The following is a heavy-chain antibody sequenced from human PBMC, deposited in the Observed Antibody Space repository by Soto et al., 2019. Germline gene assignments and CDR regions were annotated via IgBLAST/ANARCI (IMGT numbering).Heavy chain of an antibody. CDR3: ARGRGFDY. CDR2: INHSGST. CDR1: GGSFSGYY. D-gene: IGHD3-10*01. V-gene: IGHV4-34*01. J-gene: IGHJ4*02. Sequence: SETLSLTCAVYGGSFSGYYWSWIRQPPGKGLEWIGEINHSGSTNYNPSLKSRVTVSVDTSKNQFSLKLSSVTAADTAVYYCARGRGFDYWGQGTLVTVSS.